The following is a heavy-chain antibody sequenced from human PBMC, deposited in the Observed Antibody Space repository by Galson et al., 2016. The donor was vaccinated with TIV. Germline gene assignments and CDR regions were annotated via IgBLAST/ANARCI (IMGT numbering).Heavy chain of an antibody. V-gene: IGHV1-46*01. D-gene: IGHD5-12*01. J-gene: IGHJ4*02. Sequence: SVKVSCKASGYISTTYYIHWVRQAPGQGLEWMGMLNPSGVTTSYAEKFQDRVTMSMDTSTSTFYMELSSLPSEDTAIYYCSREKYSGFGFWGQGTLVTVSS. CDR1: GYISTTYY. CDR3: SREKYSGFGF. CDR2: LNPSGVTT.